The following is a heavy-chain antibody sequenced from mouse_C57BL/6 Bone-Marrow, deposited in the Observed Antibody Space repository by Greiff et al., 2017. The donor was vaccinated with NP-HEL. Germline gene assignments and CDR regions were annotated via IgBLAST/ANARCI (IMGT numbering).Heavy chain of an antibody. CDR2: ISDGGSYT. CDR1: GFTFSSYA. Sequence: EVKLVESGGGLVKPGGSLKLSCAASGFTFSSYAMSWVRQTPEKRLEWVATISDGGSYTYYPDNVKGRFTISRDNAKNNLYLQMSHLKSEDTAMYYCAREGITTVVAPCAYWGQGTLVTVSA. J-gene: IGHJ3*01. CDR3: AREGITTVVAPCAY. D-gene: IGHD1-1*01. V-gene: IGHV5-4*01.